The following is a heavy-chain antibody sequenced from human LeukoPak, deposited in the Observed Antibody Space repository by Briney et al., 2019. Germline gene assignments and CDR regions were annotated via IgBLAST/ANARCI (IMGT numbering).Heavy chain of an antibody. J-gene: IGHJ4*02. V-gene: IGHV1-69*04. Sequence: ASVKVSCKASGGTFSSYAISWVRQAPGQGLEWMGRIIPIFGIANYAQKFQGRVTITADKSTSTAYMELSSLRSEDTAVYYCAKGDLGVAGPPFDYWGQGTLVTVSS. D-gene: IGHD6-19*01. CDR1: GGTFSSYA. CDR3: AKGDLGVAGPPFDY. CDR2: IIPIFGIA.